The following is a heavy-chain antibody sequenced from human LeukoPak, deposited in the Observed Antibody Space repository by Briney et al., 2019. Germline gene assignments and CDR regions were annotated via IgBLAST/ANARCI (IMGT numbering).Heavy chain of an antibody. CDR1: GYTFTGYY. J-gene: IGHJ4*02. CDR3: ARLPLQWVGARTLIDY. V-gene: IGHV1-2*02. D-gene: IGHD1-26*01. Sequence: ASVKVSCKASGYTFTGYYIHWVRQAPGQGLEWMGWINPNSGGTNYAQKFQGRVAMTRDTSISTAYMELNRLVFDDTAVYYCARLPLQWVGARTLIDYWGQGTLVTVSS. CDR2: INPNSGGT.